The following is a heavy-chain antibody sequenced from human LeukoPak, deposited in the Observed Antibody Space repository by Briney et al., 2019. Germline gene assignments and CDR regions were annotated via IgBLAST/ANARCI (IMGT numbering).Heavy chain of an antibody. V-gene: IGHV3-30*04. Sequence: GGSLRLSCAASGFTFSSYAMHWVRQAPGKGLEWVAVISYDGSNKYYADSVKGRFTISRDNSKNTPYLQMNSLRAEDTAVYYCARVWKSYFDYWGQGTLVTVSS. J-gene: IGHJ4*02. CDR2: ISYDGSNK. D-gene: IGHD1-1*01. CDR3: ARVWKSYFDY. CDR1: GFTFSSYA.